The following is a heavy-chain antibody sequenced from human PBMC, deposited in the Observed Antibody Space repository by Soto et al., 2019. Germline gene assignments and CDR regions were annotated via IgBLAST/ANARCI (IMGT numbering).Heavy chain of an antibody. D-gene: IGHD3-22*01. J-gene: IGHJ4*02. CDR2: IYYSGST. CDR1: GGSISSGGYY. CDR3: ASTWPGQYDSSGYYFDY. V-gene: IGHV4-31*03. Sequence: SETLSLTCTVSGGSISSGGYYWSWIRQHPGKGLEWIGYIYYSGSTYYNPSLKSRVTISVDTSKNQFSLKLSSVTAADTAVYYCASTWPGQYDSSGYYFDYWGQGTLVTVSS.